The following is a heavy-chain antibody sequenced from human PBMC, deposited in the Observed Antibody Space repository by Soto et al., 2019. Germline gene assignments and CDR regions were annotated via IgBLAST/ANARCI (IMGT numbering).Heavy chain of an antibody. CDR1: GFTFSDHY. CDR2: TRNKANSYTT. V-gene: IGHV3-72*01. Sequence: EVPLVESGGDLVQPGGSLRLSCAASGFTFSDHYMDWVRQAPGKGLEWVGRTRNKANSYTTEYAASVKGRFTISRDDSKNSLYLQMNSLKTEDTAVYYCARDRSNYWDYWGQGTLVTVSS. CDR3: ARDRSNYWDY. J-gene: IGHJ4*02.